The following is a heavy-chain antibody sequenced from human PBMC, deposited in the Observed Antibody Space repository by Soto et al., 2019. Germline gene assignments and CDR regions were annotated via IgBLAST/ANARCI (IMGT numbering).Heavy chain of an antibody. CDR2: ITASGGRT. D-gene: IGHD4-17*01. Sequence: EVHLLESGGGLVQPGGSLRLSCTASGFTFSSYAMTWVRQAPGRGLEGVSGITASGGRTFYADSVKGRFTISRDNSRSTLYLQMNSLRAEDTAVYYCAQDTRYADYVRWFDSWGQGTLVTVSS. V-gene: IGHV3-23*01. CDR1: GFTFSSYA. J-gene: IGHJ5*01. CDR3: AQDTRYADYVRWFDS.